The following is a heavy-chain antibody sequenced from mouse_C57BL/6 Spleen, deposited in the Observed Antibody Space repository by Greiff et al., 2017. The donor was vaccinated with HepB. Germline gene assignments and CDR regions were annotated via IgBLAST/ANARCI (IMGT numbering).Heavy chain of an antibody. D-gene: IGHD4-1*01. V-gene: IGHV2-2*01. CDR1: GFSLTSYG. CDR3: ARNRANWEAWFAY. Sequence: VKLVESGPGLVQPSQSLSITCTVSGFSLTSYGVHWVRQSPGKGLEWLGVIWSGGSTDYNAAFISRLSISKDNSKSQVFFKMNSLQADDTAIYYCARNRANWEAWFAYWGQGTLVTVSA. J-gene: IGHJ3*01. CDR2: IWSGGST.